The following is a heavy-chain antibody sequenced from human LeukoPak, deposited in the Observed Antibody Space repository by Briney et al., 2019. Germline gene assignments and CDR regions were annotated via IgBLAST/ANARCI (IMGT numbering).Heavy chain of an antibody. CDR1: GFTFSSYA. CDR3: AKDRGPYGAYGMDV. Sequence: GGSLRLSCAASGFTFSSYAMSWVRQAPGKGLEWVSAISGSGGSTYYADSVKGRFTISRDNSKNTLYLQMNSLRAEGTAVYYCAKDRGPYGAYGMDVWGQGITVTVSS. J-gene: IGHJ6*02. CDR2: ISGSGGST. D-gene: IGHD4/OR15-4a*01. V-gene: IGHV3-23*01.